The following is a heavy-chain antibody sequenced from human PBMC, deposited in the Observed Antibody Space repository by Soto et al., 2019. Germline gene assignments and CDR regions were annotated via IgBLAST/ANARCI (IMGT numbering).Heavy chain of an antibody. CDR3: VKQLLSLIVVADAFDI. CDR1: GFTFSTYG. J-gene: IGHJ3*02. Sequence: GGSLRLSCAASGFTFSTYGVSWFRQAPGKGLEWVSSISGSGYNTFYADSVKGRFTISRDNSNNTVHLLMNNLRADDTALYYCVKQLLSLIVVADAFDIWGQGTMVTVSS. D-gene: IGHD3-22*01. V-gene: IGHV3-23*01. CDR2: ISGSGYNT.